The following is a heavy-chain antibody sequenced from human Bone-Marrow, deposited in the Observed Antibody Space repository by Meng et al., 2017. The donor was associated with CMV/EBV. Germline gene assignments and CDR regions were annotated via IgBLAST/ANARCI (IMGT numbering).Heavy chain of an antibody. Sequence: LSLTCAASGFTFSGYWMSWVRQAPGKGLEWVANIKQDGSEKYYVDSVKGRFTISRDNAKNSLYLQMNSLRAEDTAVYYCARTPTVTTYTYYYYYGMDVWGQGTTVTVSS. J-gene: IGHJ6*02. CDR1: GFTFSGYW. CDR3: ARTPTVTTYTYYYYYGMDV. CDR2: IKQDGSEK. V-gene: IGHV3-7*01. D-gene: IGHD4-11*01.